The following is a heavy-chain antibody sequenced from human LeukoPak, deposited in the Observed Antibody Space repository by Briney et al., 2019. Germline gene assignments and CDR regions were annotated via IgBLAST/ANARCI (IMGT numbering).Heavy chain of an antibody. D-gene: IGHD3-3*01. CDR2: ISGDGGST. Sequence: GGPLRLSCAASGFTFDDYAMHWVRQAPGKGLEWVSLISGDGGSTYYADSVKGRFTISRDNSKNSLYLQMNSLRTEDIALYYCAKGLHITIFGVAHPPDYWGQGTLVTVSS. J-gene: IGHJ4*02. V-gene: IGHV3-43*02. CDR1: GFTFDDYA. CDR3: AKGLHITIFGVAHPPDY.